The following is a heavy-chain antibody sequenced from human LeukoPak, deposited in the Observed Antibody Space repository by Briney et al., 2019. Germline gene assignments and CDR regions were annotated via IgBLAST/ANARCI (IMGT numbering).Heavy chain of an antibody. J-gene: IGHJ4*02. CDR3: AKDYYDSSGYYLYYFDY. CDR1: GFTFSGFW. Sequence: GGSLRLSCAVSGFTFSGFWMSWSRQAPGKGLEWVASINSDGSEGYYADVVKGRFTISRDNAKNSLYLQINSLRAEDTAVYYCAKDYYDSSGYYLYYFDYWGQGTLVTVSS. V-gene: IGHV3-7*03. CDR2: INSDGSEG. D-gene: IGHD3-22*01.